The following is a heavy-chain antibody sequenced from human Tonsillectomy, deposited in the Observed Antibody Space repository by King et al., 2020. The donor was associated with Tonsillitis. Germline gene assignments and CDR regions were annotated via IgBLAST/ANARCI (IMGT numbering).Heavy chain of an antibody. V-gene: IGHV3-30*02. Sequence: QVQLVESGGGVVQPGGSLRLSCAASGFTFSSYGMHWVRQAPGKGLEWVAFIRYDGSNKYYADSVKGRFTISRDNSKNTLYLQMNSLRAEDTAVYYCAKDFRLSESYYFDYWGQGTLVTVSS. CDR2: IRYDGSNK. CDR3: AKDFRLSESYYFDY. D-gene: IGHD3/OR15-3a*01. J-gene: IGHJ4*02. CDR1: GFTFSSYG.